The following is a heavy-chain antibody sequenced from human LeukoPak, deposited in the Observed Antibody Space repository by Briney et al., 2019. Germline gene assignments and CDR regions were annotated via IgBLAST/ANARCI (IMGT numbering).Heavy chain of an antibody. D-gene: IGHD3-9*01. CDR1: GGSVSSGSYY. CDR2: IYYSGST. V-gene: IGHV4-61*01. J-gene: IGHJ3*02. Sequence: SETLSLTCTVSGGSVSSGSYYWSWIRQPPGKELEWIGYIYYSGSTNYNPSLKSQVTISVDTSKNQFSLKLSSVTAADTAVYYCSRLQFDWLSPGAFDIWGQGTMVTVSS. CDR3: SRLQFDWLSPGAFDI.